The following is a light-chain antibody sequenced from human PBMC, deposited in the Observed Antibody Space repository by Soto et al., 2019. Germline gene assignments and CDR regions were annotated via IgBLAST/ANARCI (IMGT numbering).Light chain of an antibody. CDR2: GAS. CDR1: QDVSTN. J-gene: IGKJ2*03. CDR3: QHYNNWPPYS. V-gene: IGKV3-15*01. Sequence: ETVMTQSPDTLSVSPGESATLSCRASQDVSTNLAWFHHKPGQTPRLVLYGASKRATGIPARFSGSGSGRHFTLTISSLQSEDFGVYYRQHYNNWPPYSFGQGTKVDIK.